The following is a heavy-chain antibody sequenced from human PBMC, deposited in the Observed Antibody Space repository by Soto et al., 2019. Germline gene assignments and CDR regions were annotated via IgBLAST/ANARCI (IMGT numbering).Heavy chain of an antibody. V-gene: IGHV3-30-3*01. CDR2: ISYDGSNK. J-gene: IGHJ5*02. D-gene: IGHD6-19*01. CDR1: GFTFSSYA. Sequence: PGGSLRLSCAASGFTFSSYAMHWVRQAPGKGLEWVAVISYDGSNKYYADSVKGRFTISRDNSKNTLYLQMNSLRAEDTAVYYCARDPLLYSSGWYNNWFDPWGQGTLVTVSS. CDR3: ARDPLLYSSGWYNNWFDP.